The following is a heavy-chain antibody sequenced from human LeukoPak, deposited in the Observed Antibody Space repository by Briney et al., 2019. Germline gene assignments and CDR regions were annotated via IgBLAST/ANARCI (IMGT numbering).Heavy chain of an antibody. D-gene: IGHD5-18*01. Sequence: SEALSLTCTVSGGSISNSDFYWGWIRQPPGKGLEWIGRVSLGGDSNYNPSLSSRVTISIDASRTQFSLTLSPVTAADTAVYYCARAGYSYSTGYYFDYWGQGALVTVSS. CDR2: VSLGGDS. CDR1: GGSISNSDFY. CDR3: ARAGYSYSTGYYFDY. V-gene: IGHV4-39*07. J-gene: IGHJ4*02.